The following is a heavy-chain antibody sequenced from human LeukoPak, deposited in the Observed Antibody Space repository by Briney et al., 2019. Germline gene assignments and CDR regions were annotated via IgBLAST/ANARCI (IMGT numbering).Heavy chain of an antibody. Sequence: GGSLRLSCAASGFTFSSYWMSWVRQAPGKGLEWVANIKQDGSEKYYVDSVKGRFTISRDNAKNTLYLQMNSLRAEDTAVYYCARGLSGYSSSPGYWGQGTLVTVSS. D-gene: IGHD6-6*01. V-gene: IGHV3-7*01. CDR3: ARGLSGYSSSPGY. J-gene: IGHJ4*02. CDR2: IKQDGSEK. CDR1: GFTFSSYW.